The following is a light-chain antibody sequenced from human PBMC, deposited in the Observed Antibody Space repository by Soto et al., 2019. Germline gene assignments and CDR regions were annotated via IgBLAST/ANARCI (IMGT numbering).Light chain of an antibody. Sequence: QSALTQPASVSGSPGQSITISCTGTSSDVGGYNLVSWYQQHPGKAPKLMIYEDSKRPSGVSNRFSGSKSGNTASLTISGLQAEDEADYYCCSCAISRVWVFGGGTKLTVL. V-gene: IGLV2-23*01. CDR3: CSCAISRVWV. CDR1: SSDVGGYNL. CDR2: EDS. J-gene: IGLJ3*02.